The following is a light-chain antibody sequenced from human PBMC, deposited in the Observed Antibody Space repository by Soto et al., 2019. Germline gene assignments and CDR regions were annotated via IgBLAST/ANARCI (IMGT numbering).Light chain of an antibody. CDR1: QYINTR. CDR2: QTS. Sequence: EVGLTQSPATVSSFQGDRVTLSCMASQYINTRLAWYQHRPGQAPRLLIYQTSLRAAGIPARFSASGSGTDFTLTISRLAPEDFAVYFCHQSSRAPPPFGQGTKVAIK. J-gene: IGKJ1*01. V-gene: IGKV3D-11*03. CDR3: HQSSRAPPP.